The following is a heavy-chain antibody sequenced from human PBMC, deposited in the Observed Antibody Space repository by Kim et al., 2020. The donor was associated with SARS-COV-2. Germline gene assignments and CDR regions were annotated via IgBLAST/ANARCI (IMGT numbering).Heavy chain of an antibody. J-gene: IGHJ4*02. Sequence: SYSPSFQGQVTISADKSISTAYLQWSSLKASDTAMYYCARHVDTAMVFDYWGQGTLVTVSS. D-gene: IGHD5-18*01. V-gene: IGHV5-51*01. CDR3: ARHVDTAMVFDY.